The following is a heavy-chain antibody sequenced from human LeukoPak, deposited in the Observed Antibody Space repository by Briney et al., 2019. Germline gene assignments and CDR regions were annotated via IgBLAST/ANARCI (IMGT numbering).Heavy chain of an antibody. Sequence: GGSLRLSCAASGFTFSSYEMNWVRQAPGKGLDWVSYISSSGSTIYYADSVKGRFTISRDDAKNSLYLQMNSLRAEDTAIYYCARDRTWMLDYWGQGTLVTFSS. D-gene: IGHD2-2*03. CDR3: ARDRTWMLDY. V-gene: IGHV3-48*03. J-gene: IGHJ4*02. CDR2: ISSSGSTI. CDR1: GFTFSSYE.